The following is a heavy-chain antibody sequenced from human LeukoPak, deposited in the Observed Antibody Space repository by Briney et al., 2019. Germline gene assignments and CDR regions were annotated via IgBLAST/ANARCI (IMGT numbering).Heavy chain of an antibody. D-gene: IGHD5-12*01. CDR1: GFTFSSYG. J-gene: IGHJ4*02. Sequence: GGSLRLSCAASGFTFSSYGMHWVRQAPGKGLEWVAVIWYDGSNKYYADSVKGRFTISRDNSKNTLYLQMNSLRAEDTAVYYCARDGYSGYQDLGGYFDYWGQGTLVTVSP. CDR3: ARDGYSGYQDLGGYFDY. CDR2: IWYDGSNK. V-gene: IGHV3-33*01.